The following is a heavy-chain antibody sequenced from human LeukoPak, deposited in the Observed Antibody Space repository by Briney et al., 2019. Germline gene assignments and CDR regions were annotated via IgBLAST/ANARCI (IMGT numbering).Heavy chain of an antibody. Sequence: GGSLRLSCAASGFTVSSSYMSWVRQAPGKGLEWVSVIRSDGTTAYADSVKGRFTISRDTSRNTLYLQMNSLRAEDTAVYYCAREFLFRDSYNHGFDYWGQGALVTVSS. CDR3: AREFLFRDSYNHGFDY. D-gene: IGHD5-24*01. J-gene: IGHJ4*02. CDR1: GFTVSSSY. V-gene: IGHV3-53*01. CDR2: IRSDGTT.